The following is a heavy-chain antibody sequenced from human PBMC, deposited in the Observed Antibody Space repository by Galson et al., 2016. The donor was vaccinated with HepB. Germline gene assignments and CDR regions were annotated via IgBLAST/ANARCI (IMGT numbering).Heavy chain of an antibody. D-gene: IGHD3-16*01. Sequence: SLRLSCAASGFTFSSYSMNWVRQAPGKGLEWVSCIGSTSKYIYYADSVKGRFTISRDSAKNSVYLQMNSLRGEDTALYYCVRDSIYEPKDYWGQGTLVTVSS. J-gene: IGHJ4*02. CDR3: VRDSIYEPKDY. CDR1: GFTFSSYS. CDR2: IGSTSKYI. V-gene: IGHV3-21*01.